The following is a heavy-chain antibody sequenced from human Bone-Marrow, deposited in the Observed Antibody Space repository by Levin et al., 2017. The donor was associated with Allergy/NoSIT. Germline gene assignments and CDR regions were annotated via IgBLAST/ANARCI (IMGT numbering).Heavy chain of an antibody. Sequence: GGSLGLSCAASGFIFKTYAMSWVRQAPGKALEWVSGISGNGDSTFYADSVKGRFTVSRDNAKDTLYLQMSNLRAEDTAIYYCAKDRVVVVGLFDYWGPGSLVTVSS. CDR1: GFIFKTYA. V-gene: IGHV3-23*01. CDR3: AKDRVVVVGLFDY. J-gene: IGHJ4*02. CDR2: ISGNGDST. D-gene: IGHD2-15*01.